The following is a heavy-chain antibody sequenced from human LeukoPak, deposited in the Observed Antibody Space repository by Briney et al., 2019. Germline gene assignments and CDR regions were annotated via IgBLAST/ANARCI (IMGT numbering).Heavy chain of an antibody. CDR3: ASWSSTRYYYYGMDV. D-gene: IGHD2-2*01. J-gene: IGHJ6*04. CDR2: LYYSATT. CDR1: GGSVSSGSYY. V-gene: IGHV4-61*01. Sequence: SETLSLTCTVSGGSVSSGSYYWSWIPQPPGQELEGVGYLYYSATTNYNPSRRNRVTISVDTSKNQFSLQLSSVTAADPAVYYCASWSSTRYYYYGMDVWGKGTTVTVSS.